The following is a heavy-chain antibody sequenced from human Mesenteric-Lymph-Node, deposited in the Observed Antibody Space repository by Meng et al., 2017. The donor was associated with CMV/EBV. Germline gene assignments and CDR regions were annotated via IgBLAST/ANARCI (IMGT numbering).Heavy chain of an antibody. V-gene: IGHV4-31*03. CDR2: IYYSGST. J-gene: IGHJ4*02. D-gene: IGHD5-24*01. CDR3: ARDRDGYNLFDY. Sequence: CTGSGASIISGGSYWSWIRQHPGKGLEWIGYIYYSGSTYHNPSLKSRVSISVDTSKNQFSLKLSSVTAADTAVYYCARDRDGYNLFDYWGQGTLVTVSS. CDR1: GASIISGGSY.